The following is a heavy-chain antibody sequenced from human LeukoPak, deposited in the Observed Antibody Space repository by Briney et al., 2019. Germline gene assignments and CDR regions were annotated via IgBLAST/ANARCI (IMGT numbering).Heavy chain of an antibody. Sequence: VASVKVSCKASGYTFSGYYIHWVRQAPGQGLEWMGWINPTSRNTNSAPRFQGRISLTSDTSISTAYMELTNLPSDDKAIYYCARRGGYFPDWGQGTLVSVS. J-gene: IGHJ4*02. CDR3: ARRGGYFPD. CDR2: INPTSRNT. CDR1: GYTFSGYY. D-gene: IGHD3-22*01. V-gene: IGHV1-2*02.